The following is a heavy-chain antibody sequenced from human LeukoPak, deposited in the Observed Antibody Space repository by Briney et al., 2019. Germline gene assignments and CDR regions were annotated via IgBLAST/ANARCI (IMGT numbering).Heavy chain of an antibody. Sequence: ASVKVSCKASGYTFTGYYMHWVRQARGQGLEWMGWINPNSGGTNHAQKFQGRVTMTRDTSISTAYMELSRLRSDDTAVYYCARGGSRGYSYGPPWYWGQGTLVTVSS. CDR3: ARGGSRGYSYGPPWY. V-gene: IGHV1-2*02. J-gene: IGHJ4*02. CDR2: INPNSGGT. CDR1: GYTFTGYY. D-gene: IGHD5-18*01.